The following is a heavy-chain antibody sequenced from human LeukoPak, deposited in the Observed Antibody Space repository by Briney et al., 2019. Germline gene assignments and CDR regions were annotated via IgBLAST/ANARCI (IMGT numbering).Heavy chain of an antibody. D-gene: IGHD3-3*01. CDR1: GFTFSTYW. J-gene: IGHJ1*01. CDR3: ARAPSEIGGYYPEYFRH. V-gene: IGHV3-74*01. Sequence: SGGSLRLSCAASGFTFSTYWMNWVRQAPGKGLVWVSRIKNNGSTNYTASVKSRFTISRDNAKNSLSLQMNSLTPEDTGVYYCARAPSEIGGYYPEYFRHWGQGTLVTVSS. CDR2: IKNNGST.